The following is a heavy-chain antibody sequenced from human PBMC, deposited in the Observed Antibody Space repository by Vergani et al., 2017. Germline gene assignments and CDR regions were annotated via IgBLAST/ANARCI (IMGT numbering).Heavy chain of an antibody. V-gene: IGHV3-23*01. D-gene: IGHD1-1*01. CDR1: GFTFSSHA. CDR2: IKNTGDST. J-gene: IGHJ4*02. Sequence: EVQLLQSEGAVVQPGGSLRLSCVASGFTFSSHAMSWVRQGHGQGLEWVSSIKNTGDSTHYADSVKGRFTISIDNSKNTLYLQMKSLRVEDTAVYYCGGGNYNYNWGQGTLVTVSS. CDR3: GGGNYNYN.